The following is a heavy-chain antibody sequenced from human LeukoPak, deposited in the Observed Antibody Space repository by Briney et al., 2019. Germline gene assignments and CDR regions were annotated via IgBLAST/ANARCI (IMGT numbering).Heavy chain of an antibody. CDR2: INHSGST. CDR1: GGSFSGYY. J-gene: IGHJ4*02. CDR3: ALLRLRFGQAPIDY. Sequence: SETLSLTCAVYGGSFSGYYWSWIRQPPGKGLEWIGEINHSGSTNYNPSLKSRVTISEDTSKNQFSLKLSSVTAADTAVYYCALLRLRFGQAPIDYWGQGTLVTVSS. V-gene: IGHV4-34*01. D-gene: IGHD5-12*01.